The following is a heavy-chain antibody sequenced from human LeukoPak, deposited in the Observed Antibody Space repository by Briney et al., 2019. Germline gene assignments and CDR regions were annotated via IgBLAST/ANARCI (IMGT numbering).Heavy chain of an antibody. D-gene: IGHD5-18*01. CDR1: GFTFSSYW. CDR3: ARDTRRDTAMGH. V-gene: IGHV3-74*01. CDR2: INSDGSST. Sequence: GGSLRLSCAASGFTFSSYWMHWVRQAPGKGLVWVSRINSDGSSTSYADSVKGRFTISRDNAKNTLYMQMHSLRAEDTAVYYCARDTRRDTAMGHWGQGTLVTVSS. J-gene: IGHJ4*02.